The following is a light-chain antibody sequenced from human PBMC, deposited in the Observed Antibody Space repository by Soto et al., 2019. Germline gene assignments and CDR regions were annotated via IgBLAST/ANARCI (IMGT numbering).Light chain of an antibody. J-gene: IGLJ3*02. CDR2: ENN. CDR3: AAWDTSLSGGV. CDR1: SSNIGSDF. Sequence: QSVLTQPPSVSAAPGQTVTISCSGSSSNIGSDFVSWYQQLPGTAPQLLIYENNKRPSGIPDRFSGSKSATSATLGITGLQTGDEADYYCAAWDTSLSGGVFGGGTKVTVL. V-gene: IGLV1-51*02.